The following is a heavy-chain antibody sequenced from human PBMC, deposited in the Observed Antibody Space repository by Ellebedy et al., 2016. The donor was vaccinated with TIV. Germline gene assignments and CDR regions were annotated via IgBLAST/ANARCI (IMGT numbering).Heavy chain of an antibody. J-gene: IGHJ4*02. V-gene: IGHV3-21*03. Sequence: GESLKISCAASGFIFSSYSIEVVREGDGKGLEWVSSISPRSDYIYYRDSVKGRFTISRDNAKNSVYLQMDSLRAEDTAVYYCATLTGGGYGKYYFDYWGQGTLVTVSS. CDR2: ISPRSDYI. CDR1: GFIFSSYS. D-gene: IGHD1-26*01. CDR3: ATLTGGGYGKYYFDY.